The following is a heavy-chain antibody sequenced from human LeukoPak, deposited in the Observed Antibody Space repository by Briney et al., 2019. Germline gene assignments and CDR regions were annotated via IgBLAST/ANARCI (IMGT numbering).Heavy chain of an antibody. J-gene: IGHJ4*02. V-gene: IGHV3-7*01. Sequence: GGSLRLSCAASGFTFSTYWMSWVRQAPGKGLEWVANIKQDGSEKYYVDSVKGRFTISRDNAKNSLLYLQMNSLRAEDTAVYYCAREGAGYFDYWGQGTLVTVPS. CDR3: AREGAGYFDY. CDR1: GFTFSTYW. CDR2: IKQDGSEK.